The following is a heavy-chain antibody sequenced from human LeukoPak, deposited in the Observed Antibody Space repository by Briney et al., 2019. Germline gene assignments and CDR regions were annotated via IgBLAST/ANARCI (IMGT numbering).Heavy chain of an antibody. J-gene: IGHJ4*02. CDR1: GYTFTGYY. Sequence: GSSVKVSCKASGYTFTGYYMHWVRQAPGQGLDWMGWINPNSGGTNYAQKFQGRVTMTMDTSISTAYMELRRLRSDDTAVYYCARAGGSGSYYNRAFDYWGQGTLVTVSS. D-gene: IGHD3-10*01. V-gene: IGHV1-2*02. CDR3: ARAGGSGSYYNRAFDY. CDR2: INPNSGGT.